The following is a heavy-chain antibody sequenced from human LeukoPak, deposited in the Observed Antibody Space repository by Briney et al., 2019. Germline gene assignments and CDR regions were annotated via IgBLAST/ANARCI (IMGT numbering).Heavy chain of an antibody. CDR1: GFSFDDYA. Sequence: GGSLRLSCAASGFSFDDYAMHWVRQAPGKRLEWVSPIRGDGDSTYYADSVKGRFSISRDNSKHSLYLQMNNLSTEDTALYYCAKDTGITPSGISGFFDFWGQGTLVTVSS. D-gene: IGHD6-13*01. CDR2: IRGDGDST. J-gene: IGHJ4*02. V-gene: IGHV3-43*02. CDR3: AKDTGITPSGISGFFDF.